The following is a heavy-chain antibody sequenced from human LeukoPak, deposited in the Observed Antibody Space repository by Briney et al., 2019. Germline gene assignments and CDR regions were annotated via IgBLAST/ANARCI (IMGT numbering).Heavy chain of an antibody. Sequence: AGGSLRLSCAASGFTFSTYWMHWVRQAPGKGLVWVSRIDSDESSTSYADSVKGRFTISRDNAKNTLYLQMNSLRAEDTAVYYCAREAAAGTFYYYYYMDVWGKGTTVTVSS. V-gene: IGHV3-74*01. CDR2: IDSDESST. CDR1: GFTFSTYW. J-gene: IGHJ6*03. CDR3: AREAAAGTFYYYYYMDV. D-gene: IGHD6-13*01.